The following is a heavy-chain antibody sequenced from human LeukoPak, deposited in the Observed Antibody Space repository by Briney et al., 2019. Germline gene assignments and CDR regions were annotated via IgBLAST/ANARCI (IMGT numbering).Heavy chain of an antibody. V-gene: IGHV4-61*08. CDR1: GGSLSSGGYY. CDR3: ARLDIVVVPAAMYYFDY. J-gene: IGHJ4*02. D-gene: IGHD2-2*01. CDR2: IYYSGST. Sequence: SQTLSLTCTVSGGSLSSGGYYWSWIRQPPGKGLEWIGYIYYSGSTNYNPSLKSRVTISVDTSKNQFSLKLSSVTAADTAVYYCARLDIVVVPAAMYYFDYWGQGTLVTVSS.